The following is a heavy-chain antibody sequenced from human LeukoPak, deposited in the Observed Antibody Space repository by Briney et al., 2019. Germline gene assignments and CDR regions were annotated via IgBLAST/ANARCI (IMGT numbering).Heavy chain of an antibody. J-gene: IGHJ6*03. CDR3: ARVGYSYSINDWSRTGLGAYPTKYYYYMDV. CDR1: GGSFSDYS. D-gene: IGHD5-18*01. V-gene: IGHV4-34*01. Sequence: SETLSLTCAVYGGSFSDYSWSWIRQPPGKGLEWIGEINDSAGTNHNPPRMSRVVMSVDTCKNQFSLKVSSVTAADTAVYYCARVGYSYSINDWSRTGLGAYPTKYYYYMDVWGKGTRSWSR. CDR2: INDSAGT.